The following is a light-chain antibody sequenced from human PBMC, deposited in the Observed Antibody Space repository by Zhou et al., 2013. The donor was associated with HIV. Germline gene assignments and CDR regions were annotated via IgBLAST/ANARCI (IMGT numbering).Light chain of an antibody. CDR3: QQSYTTPET. Sequence: DIQMTQSPSSLSASVGDRVTITCRASQSISSYLNWYQQKPGKAPKLLIYAASSLQSGVPSRFSGSGSGTDFTLTISSLQPEDFANYYCQQSYTTPETFGGGPRWRSN. CDR1: QSISSY. J-gene: IGKJ4*01. V-gene: IGKV1-39*01. CDR2: AAS.